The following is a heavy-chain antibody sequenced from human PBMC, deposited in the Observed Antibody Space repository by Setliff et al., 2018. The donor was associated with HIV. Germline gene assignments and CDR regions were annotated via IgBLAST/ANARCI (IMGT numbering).Heavy chain of an antibody. J-gene: IGHJ3*01. D-gene: IGHD3-10*01. V-gene: IGHV4-61*02. CDR3: ARDQADVYNYLLSGAFDF. Sequence: SETLSLTCTVSGASISSGNSYWSWIRQPAGKGLEWIGRIYTSGSTNYNPTLKSRVTISLDTSKNQFSLKLGSVTAADTAVYYCARDQADVYNYLLSGAFDFWGQGAMVTVSS. CDR2: IYTSGST. CDR1: GASISSGNSY.